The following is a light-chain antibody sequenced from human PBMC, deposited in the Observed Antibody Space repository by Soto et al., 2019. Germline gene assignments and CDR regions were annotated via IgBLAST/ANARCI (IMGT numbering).Light chain of an antibody. Sequence: EIVLTQSPATLSLSPGGRATLCCRASQSVSSYLAWYQQKPGQAPRLLIYGASSRATGIPDRFSGSGSGTDFTLTISRLEPEDFAVYYCQQYGSSPRTFGQGTKVDIK. CDR2: GAS. CDR1: QSVSSY. CDR3: QQYGSSPRT. J-gene: IGKJ1*01. V-gene: IGKV3-20*01.